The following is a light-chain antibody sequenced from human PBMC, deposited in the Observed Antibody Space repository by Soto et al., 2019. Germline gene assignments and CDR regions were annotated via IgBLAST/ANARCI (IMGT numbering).Light chain of an antibody. J-gene: IGKJ1*01. CDR2: AAS. Sequence: ETVLTQSPDTLSVSPGERATLSCRASESVSSNLAWYQHKPGQAPRLLIYAASTKATGIPARFTGSGSRTDFNLTITSLQSEDFAVYYCQQYYHWPLTFGQGTKVEIK. CDR1: ESVSSN. V-gene: IGKV3-15*01. CDR3: QQYYHWPLT.